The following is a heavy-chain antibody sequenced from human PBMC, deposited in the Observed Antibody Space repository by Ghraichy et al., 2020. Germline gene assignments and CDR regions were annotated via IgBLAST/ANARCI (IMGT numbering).Heavy chain of an antibody. CDR1: GFTFNGYA. CDR2: ISGYTMTT. Sequence: GGSLRLSCAASGFTFNGYAMSWVRQAPGKGLEWVSSISGYTMTTWYAGSVKGRFTISRDNSKNTLYLQMNSLSADDTAVYYCAKKNGVVETGIQGGFDFWGQGTLVTVSS. D-gene: IGHD2-21*02. V-gene: IGHV3-23*01. CDR3: AKKNGVVETGIQGGFDF. J-gene: IGHJ4*02.